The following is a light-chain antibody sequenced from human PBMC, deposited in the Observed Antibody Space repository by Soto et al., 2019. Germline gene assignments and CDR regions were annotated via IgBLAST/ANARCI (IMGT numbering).Light chain of an antibody. V-gene: IGKV1-27*01. J-gene: IGKJ3*01. CDR1: QGISNY. CDR2: AAS. CDR3: QKYKSAPFT. Sequence: DIQMTQSPSSLSASVGDRVIITCRASQGISNYLAWYQQKPGKVPKLLIYAASTLQSGVPSRFSGSGSETDFTLTSRSLQPEDVATYYCQKYKSAPFTFGPGTKVDIK.